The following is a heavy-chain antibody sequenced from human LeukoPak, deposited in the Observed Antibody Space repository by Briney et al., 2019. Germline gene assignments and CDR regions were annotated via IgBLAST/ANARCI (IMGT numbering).Heavy chain of an antibody. D-gene: IGHD3-3*01. J-gene: IGHJ3*02. CDR3: ARDYDRRAFDI. CDR1: GFTFSSYA. CDR2: ISYDGSNK. V-gene: IGHV3-30*14. Sequence: PGRSLRLSCAASGFTFSSYAMHWVRQAPGKGLEWVAVISYDGSNKYYADSVKGRFTISRDHSKNTLYLQMNSLRAEDTAVYYCARDYDRRAFDIWGQETMVTVSS.